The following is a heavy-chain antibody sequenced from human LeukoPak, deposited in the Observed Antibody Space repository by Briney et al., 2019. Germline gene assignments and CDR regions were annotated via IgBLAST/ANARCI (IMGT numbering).Heavy chain of an antibody. D-gene: IGHD3-10*01. J-gene: IGHJ4*02. V-gene: IGHV1-2*02. CDR3: ARDYYYGSGSYYNSIDY. Sequence: AASVKVSCRASGYTFTGYYMHWVRQAPGQGLEWMGWINPNSGGTNYAQKFQGRVTMTRDTSISTAYMELSRLRSDDTAVYYCARDYYYGSGSYYNSIDYWGQGTLVTVSS. CDR1: GYTFTGYY. CDR2: INPNSGGT.